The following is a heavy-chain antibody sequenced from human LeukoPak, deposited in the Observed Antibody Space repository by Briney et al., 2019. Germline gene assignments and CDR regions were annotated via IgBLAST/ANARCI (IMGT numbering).Heavy chain of an antibody. CDR1: GFTFSSYW. V-gene: IGHV3-74*01. CDR2: IKTDGSNT. Sequence: GGSLRLSCAASGFTFSSYWMHWVRQAPGKGLVWVSRIKTDGSNTNYADSVKGRFTVSRDNSKNTLYVQMKSLRAEDTAVYYCARDVFMAVAGNDAFHIWGQGTMVTVSS. J-gene: IGHJ3*02. D-gene: IGHD6-19*01. CDR3: ARDVFMAVAGNDAFHI.